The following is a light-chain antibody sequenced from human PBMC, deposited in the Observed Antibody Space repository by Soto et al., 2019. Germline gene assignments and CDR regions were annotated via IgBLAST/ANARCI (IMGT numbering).Light chain of an antibody. CDR1: SSNIGSNT. CDR3: AAWDDSLNGHYV. CDR2: SNN. J-gene: IGLJ1*01. V-gene: IGLV1-44*01. Sequence: QSALTQPPPASGTPGQRVTISCSGSSSNIGSNTVNWYQQLPGTAPKLLIYSNNQRPSGVPDRFSGSKSGTSASLAISGLQSEDEADYYCAAWDDSLNGHYVFGTGTKVTV.